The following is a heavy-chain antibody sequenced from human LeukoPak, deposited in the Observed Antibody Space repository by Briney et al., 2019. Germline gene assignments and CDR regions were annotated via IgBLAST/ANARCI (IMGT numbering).Heavy chain of an antibody. Sequence: PGGSLRLSCAASGFTFSSYAMSWVRQAPGKGLEWVSAINGSGGSTYYADSVKGRFTISRDNSKNTLYLQMNSLRAEDTAVYYCAKDRGYSSSWALFDYWGQGTLVTVSS. CDR1: GFTFSSYA. CDR3: AKDRGYSSSWALFDY. D-gene: IGHD6-13*01. CDR2: INGSGGST. V-gene: IGHV3-23*01. J-gene: IGHJ4*02.